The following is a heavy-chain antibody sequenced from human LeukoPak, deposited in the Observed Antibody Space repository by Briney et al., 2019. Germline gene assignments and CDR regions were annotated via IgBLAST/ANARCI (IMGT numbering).Heavy chain of an antibody. D-gene: IGHD5-24*01. J-gene: IGHJ4*02. CDR1: GFTFSSYS. Sequence: PGRSLRLSCAASGFTFSSYSMNWVRQAPGRGLEWVSSIRFTGSYIYYADSVKGRFTISIDDAKNLLSLQMISLRVEDTAVYYCARAGPRRDGYYSDYWGQGTLVTVSS. CDR2: IRFTGSYI. V-gene: IGHV3-21*01. CDR3: ARAGPRRDGYYSDY.